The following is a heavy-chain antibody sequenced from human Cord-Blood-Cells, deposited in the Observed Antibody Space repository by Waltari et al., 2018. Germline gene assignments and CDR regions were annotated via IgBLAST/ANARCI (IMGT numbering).Heavy chain of an antibody. CDR2: ISYDGSNK. Sequence: QVQLVESGGGVVQPGRSLRLSCAASGFTFSSYAMHWFRQPPGKGLEWVAVISYDGSNKYYADSVKGRFTISRDNSKNTLYLQMNSLRAEDTAVYYCASSPIAAAGTHYFDYWGQGTLVTVSS. V-gene: IGHV3-30-3*01. D-gene: IGHD6-13*01. CDR3: ASSPIAAAGTHYFDY. J-gene: IGHJ4*02. CDR1: GFTFSSYA.